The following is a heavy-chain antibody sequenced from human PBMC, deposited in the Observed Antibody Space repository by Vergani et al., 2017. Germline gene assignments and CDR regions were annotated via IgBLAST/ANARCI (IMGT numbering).Heavy chain of an antibody. CDR2: IYYSGST. J-gene: IGHJ4*02. CDR1: GGSISSSSYY. V-gene: IGHV4-39*01. D-gene: IGHD4-23*01. CDR3: AIPPVGYGGNSGY. Sequence: QLQLQESGPGLVKPSDTLPLTCTVSGGSISSSSYYWGWIRQPPGKGLEWIGSIYYSGSTYYNPSLKSRVTISVDTSKNQFSLKLSSVTAADTAVYYCAIPPVGYGGNSGYWGQGTLVTVSS.